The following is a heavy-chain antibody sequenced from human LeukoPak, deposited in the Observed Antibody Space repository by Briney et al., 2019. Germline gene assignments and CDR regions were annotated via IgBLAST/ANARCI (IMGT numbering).Heavy chain of an antibody. CDR2: IYYSGST. CDR3: ARGSWHTIGKGYYFDY. CDR1: GGSISSGDYY. D-gene: IGHD2-8*01. J-gene: IGHJ4*02. Sequence: SETLSLTCTVSGGSISSGDYYWSWIRQPPGKGLEWIGYIYYSGSTYYNPSLKSRVTISVDTSKNQFSLKLSSVTAADTAVYYCARGSWHTIGKGYYFDYWGQGTLVTASS. V-gene: IGHV4-30-4*01.